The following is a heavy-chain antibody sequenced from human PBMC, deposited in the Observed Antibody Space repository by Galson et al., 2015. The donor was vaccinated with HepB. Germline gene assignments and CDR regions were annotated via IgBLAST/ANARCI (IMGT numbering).Heavy chain of an antibody. D-gene: IGHD2-15*01. J-gene: IGHJ4*02. CDR2: INPSGGST. CDR3: AREAGGSLTLYYFDY. Sequence: SVKVSCKASGYTFTSYYMHWVRQAPGQGLEWMGIINPSGGSTSYAQKLQGRVTMTRDTSTSTVYMELSSLRSEDTAVYYCAREAGGSLTLYYFDYWGQGTLVTVSS. V-gene: IGHV1-46*04. CDR1: GYTFTSYY.